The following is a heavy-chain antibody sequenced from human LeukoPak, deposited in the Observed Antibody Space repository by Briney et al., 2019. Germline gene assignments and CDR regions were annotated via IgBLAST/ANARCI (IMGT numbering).Heavy chain of an antibody. J-gene: IGHJ3*02. D-gene: IGHD1-26*01. CDR2: IYSGGST. CDR1: GFTVSSNY. V-gene: IGHV3-53*01. Sequence: PGGSLRLSCAASGFTVSSNYMSWVRHAPGKGLEWVSIIYSGGSTFYADSVKGRFTISRDNSKNTLYLQMNSLRAEDTDVYYCARGGSYLSAFDIWGQGTMVTVSS. CDR3: ARGGSYLSAFDI.